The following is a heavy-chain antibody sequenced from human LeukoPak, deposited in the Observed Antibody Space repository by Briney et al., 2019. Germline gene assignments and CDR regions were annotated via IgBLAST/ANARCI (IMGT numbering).Heavy chain of an antibody. CDR2: ISAYNGNT. J-gene: IGHJ6*02. D-gene: IGHD3-3*01. CDR1: GYTFTSYG. Sequence: GASVKVSCKASGYTFTSYGISWVRQAPGQGLEWMGWISAYNGNTNYAQKLQGRVTMTTDTSTSKAYLELGGLRCSDGAVYSFAGVAPGYGFWGGYYIGAHYHGMDGWGQGTTVTVSS. CDR3: AGVAPGYGFWGGYYIGAHYHGMDG. V-gene: IGHV1-18*01.